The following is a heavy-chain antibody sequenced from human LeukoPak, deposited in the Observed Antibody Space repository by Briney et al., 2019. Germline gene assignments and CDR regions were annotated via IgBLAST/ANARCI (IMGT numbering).Heavy chain of an antibody. J-gene: IGHJ5*02. CDR3: ARRTDYDFHNWFDP. V-gene: IGHV5-51*01. CDR2: IYPGDSDT. D-gene: IGHD3-3*01. Sequence: GESLKISCKGSGYSFTTFWIGWVRQLPGKGLELMGIIYPGDSDTRYSPSFQGQVTMSADNSISTAYLQWNSLKASDTAMYYCARRTDYDFHNWFDPWGQGTLVTVSS. CDR1: GYSFTTFW.